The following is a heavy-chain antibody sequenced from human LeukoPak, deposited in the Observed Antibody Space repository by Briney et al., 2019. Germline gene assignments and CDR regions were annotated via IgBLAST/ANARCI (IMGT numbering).Heavy chain of an antibody. V-gene: IGHV4-4*02. J-gene: IGHJ4*02. CDR1: GGSISSSNW. D-gene: IGHD3-10*01. CDR3: ARGRRYYGSGRRGYFDY. Sequence: SETLSLTCAVSGGSISSSNWWSWVRQPPGKGLEWIGEIYHSGSTNYNPSLKSRVTISVDTSKNQFSLKLSSVTAADTAVYYCARGRRYYGSGRRGYFDYWGQGTLVTVSS. CDR2: IYHSGST.